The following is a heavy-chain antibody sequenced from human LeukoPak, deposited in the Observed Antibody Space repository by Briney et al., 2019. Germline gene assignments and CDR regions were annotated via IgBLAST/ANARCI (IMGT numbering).Heavy chain of an antibody. V-gene: IGHV3-66*02. J-gene: IGHJ4*02. CDR2: IYSGGST. CDR1: GFTVSSNY. D-gene: IGHD5-12*01. CDR3: AKGYSGYDSDY. Sequence: PGGSLRLSCAASGFTVSSNYMSWVRQAPGKGLEWVSVIYSGGSTYYADSVKGRFTISRDNSKNTLYLQMNSLRAEDTAVYYCAKGYSGYDSDYWGQGTLVTVSS.